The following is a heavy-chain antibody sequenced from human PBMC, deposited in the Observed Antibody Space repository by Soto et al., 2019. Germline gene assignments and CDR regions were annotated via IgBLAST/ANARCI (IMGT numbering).Heavy chain of an antibody. CDR3: ARDGLPDDFRSGGYWFDP. CDR1: GFTFSTFA. Sequence: GGSLRLSCAASGFTFSTFALHWVRQAPGKGLEWVALISHDGSNKHYADSVKGRFTISRDNSKNTLYMQMDSLRLEDTAVYYCARDGLPDDFRSGGYWFDPWGQGTLVTVSS. J-gene: IGHJ5*02. D-gene: IGHD3-3*01. CDR2: ISHDGSNK. V-gene: IGHV3-30*04.